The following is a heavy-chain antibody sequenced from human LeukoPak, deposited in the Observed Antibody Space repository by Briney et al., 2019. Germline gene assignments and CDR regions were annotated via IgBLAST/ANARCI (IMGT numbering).Heavy chain of an antibody. V-gene: IGHV3-21*01. CDR2: ISSSSSYI. CDR1: GFTFSSYS. J-gene: IGHJ4*02. CDR3: ARDSVTIFGVVNY. Sequence: PGGSLRLSCAASGFTFSSYSMNWVRQAPGKGLEWVSSISSSSSYIYYADSVKGRFTISRDNAKNSLYLQMNSLRAEDTAVHYCARDSVTIFGVVNYWGQGTLVTVSS. D-gene: IGHD3-3*01.